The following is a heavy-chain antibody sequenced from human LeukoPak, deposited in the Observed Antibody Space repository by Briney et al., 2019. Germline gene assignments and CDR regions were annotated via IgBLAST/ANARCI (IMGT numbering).Heavy chain of an antibody. J-gene: IGHJ5*02. CDR2: ISWNSGSI. CDR1: GFQFDKSA. Sequence: TGGSLRLSCAASGFQFDKSAMHWVRQVPGKGLEWVSGISWNSGSIGYADSVKGRFAISRDNAKNSLYLQMNSLRAEDTALYYCAKDRTYYYDSSGPNWFDPWGQGTLVTVSS. V-gene: IGHV3-9*01. CDR3: AKDRTYYYDSSGPNWFDP. D-gene: IGHD3-22*01.